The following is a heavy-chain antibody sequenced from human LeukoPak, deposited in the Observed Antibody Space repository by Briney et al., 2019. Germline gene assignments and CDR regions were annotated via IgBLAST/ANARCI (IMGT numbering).Heavy chain of an antibody. Sequence: PGGSLRLCCAASGFTFSSYEMNWVRQAPGKGLEWVSYISSSGSTIYYADSVKGRFTISRDNAKNSLYLQMNSLRAEDTAVYYCARGRYYYVSGSYSRHYYYGMDVWGKGTTVTVSS. CDR1: GFTFSSYE. CDR2: ISSSGSTI. V-gene: IGHV3-48*03. CDR3: ARGRYYYVSGSYSRHYYYGMDV. J-gene: IGHJ6*04. D-gene: IGHD3-10*01.